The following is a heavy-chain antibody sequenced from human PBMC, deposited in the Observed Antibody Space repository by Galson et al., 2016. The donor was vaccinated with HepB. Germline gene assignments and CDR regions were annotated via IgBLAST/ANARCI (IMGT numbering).Heavy chain of an antibody. CDR2: ISGDGGST. Sequence: SLRLSCAASGFTFSSYAMSWVRQAPGKGLEWVSGISGDGGSTYHADSVKGRFTISRDNSKTSLYLQMNNLRADDTALYYCAKVLLLHFEGSDAFDIWGQGTMVTVSS. V-gene: IGHV3-23*01. CDR3: AKVLLLHFEGSDAFDI. CDR1: GFTFSSYA. J-gene: IGHJ3*02. D-gene: IGHD1-26*01.